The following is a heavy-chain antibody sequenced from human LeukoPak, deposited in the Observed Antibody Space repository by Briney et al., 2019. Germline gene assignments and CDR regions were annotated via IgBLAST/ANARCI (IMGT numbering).Heavy chain of an antibody. CDR1: GGTFSSYA. J-gene: IGHJ5*02. Sequence: ASVKVSCKASGGTFSSYAISWVRQAPGQGLEWMGWISAYNGNTNYAQKLQGRVTMTTDTSTSTAYMELRSLRSDDTAVYYCARDLAAAGTGNWFDPWGQGSLVTVSS. V-gene: IGHV1-18*01. CDR3: ARDLAAAGTGNWFDP. D-gene: IGHD6-13*01. CDR2: ISAYNGNT.